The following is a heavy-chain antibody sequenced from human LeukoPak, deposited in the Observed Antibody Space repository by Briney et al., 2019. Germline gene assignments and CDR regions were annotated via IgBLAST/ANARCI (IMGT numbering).Heavy chain of an antibody. CDR2: ISYDGSNK. J-gene: IGHJ4*02. Sequence: TGGSLRLSCAASGFTFCSYGMHWVRQAPGKGLEWVAVISYDGSNKYYADSVKGRFTISRDNSKNTLYLQMNSLRAEDTAVYYCAKAGVVVPADWGQGTLVTVSS. V-gene: IGHV3-30*18. CDR3: AKAGVVVPAD. D-gene: IGHD2-2*01. CDR1: GFTFCSYG.